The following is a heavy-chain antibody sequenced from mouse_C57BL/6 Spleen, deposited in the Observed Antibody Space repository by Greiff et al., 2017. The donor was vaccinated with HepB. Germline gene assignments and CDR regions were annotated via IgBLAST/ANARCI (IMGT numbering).Heavy chain of an antibody. CDR3: ARSRDSNYVRFAY. Sequence: EVKLMESGPVLVKPGASVKMSCKASGYTFTDYYMNWVKQSPGKSLEWIGVINPYNGGTSYNQKFKGKATLTVYKSSSTAYMELNSLTSEDSAVYYCARSRDSNYVRFAYWGQGTLVTVSA. CDR1: GYTFTDYY. D-gene: IGHD2-5*01. J-gene: IGHJ3*01. V-gene: IGHV1-19*01. CDR2: INPYNGGT.